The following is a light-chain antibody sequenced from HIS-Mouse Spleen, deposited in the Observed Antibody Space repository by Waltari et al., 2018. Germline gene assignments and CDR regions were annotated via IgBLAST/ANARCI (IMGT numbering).Light chain of an antibody. Sequence: QSITISCTGTSRDVGGYNYVSWYQQHPGKSPKLMIYDVSNRPSGVSNRFSGSKSGNTASLTISGLQAEDEADYYCSSYTSSSFNVVFGGGTKLTVL. CDR2: DVS. J-gene: IGLJ2*01. CDR1: SRDVGGYNY. V-gene: IGLV2-14*03. CDR3: SSYTSSSFNVV.